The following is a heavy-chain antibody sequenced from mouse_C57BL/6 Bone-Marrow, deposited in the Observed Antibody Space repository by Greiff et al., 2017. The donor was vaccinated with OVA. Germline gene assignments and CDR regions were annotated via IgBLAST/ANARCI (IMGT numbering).Heavy chain of an antibody. V-gene: IGHV1-69*01. CDR3: ARYWYYFDY. CDR2: IDPSDSYT. Sequence: QVQLQQPGAELVMPGASVKLSCKASGYTFTSYWMHWVKQRPGQGLEWIGEIDPSDSYTNYNQKFKGKSTLTVDKSSSTAYMQLSSVTSEDSAVYYCARYWYYFDYWGQGTTLTVSS. D-gene: IGHD4-1*01. CDR1: GYTFTSYW. J-gene: IGHJ2*01.